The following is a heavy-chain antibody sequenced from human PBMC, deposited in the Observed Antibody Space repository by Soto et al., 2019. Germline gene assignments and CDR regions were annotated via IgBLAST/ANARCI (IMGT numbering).Heavy chain of an antibody. CDR2: ISAGGNTK. Sequence: VQLVESGGGVVQPGTSLRLACAASGFTLSNIGMQWVRQAPGKGLEWVAVISAGGNTKYYADSVKGRFTISRDNSKNTRFLQMNGLRTEDTAVYYCAKESGGERYAAYFDLWGQGTLVTVSA. CDR3: AKESGGERYAAYFDL. V-gene: IGHV3-30*18. J-gene: IGHJ4*02. CDR1: GFTLSNIG. D-gene: IGHD2-21*01.